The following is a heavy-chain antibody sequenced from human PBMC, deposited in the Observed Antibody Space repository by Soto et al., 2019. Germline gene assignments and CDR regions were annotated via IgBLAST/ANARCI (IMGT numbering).Heavy chain of an antibody. D-gene: IGHD5-18*01. CDR1: GFTFSSYA. Sequence: QVQLVESGGGVVQPGRSLRLSCAASGFTFSSYAMHWVRQAPGKGLEWVAVISYDGSNKYYADSVKGRFTISRDNSKNTLYLQMNSLRAEDTAVYYCAGRGYSYGLHFDYWGQGTLVTVSS. CDR2: ISYDGSNK. V-gene: IGHV3-30-3*01. CDR3: AGRGYSYGLHFDY. J-gene: IGHJ4*02.